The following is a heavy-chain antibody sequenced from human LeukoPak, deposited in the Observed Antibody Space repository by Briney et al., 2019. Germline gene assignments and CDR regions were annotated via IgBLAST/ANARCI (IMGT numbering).Heavy chain of an antibody. J-gene: IGHJ1*01. CDR1: GFTFSSYE. D-gene: IGHD6-13*01. CDR3: ATLRGAAAGTPVEH. V-gene: IGHV4-34*08. Sequence: YPGGSLRLSCAASGFTFSSYEMNWVRQAPGKGLEWIGEINHSGSTNYNPSLKSRVTISVDTSKNQFSLKLSSVTAADTAVYYCATLRGAAAGTPVEHWGQGTLVTVSS. CDR2: INHSGST.